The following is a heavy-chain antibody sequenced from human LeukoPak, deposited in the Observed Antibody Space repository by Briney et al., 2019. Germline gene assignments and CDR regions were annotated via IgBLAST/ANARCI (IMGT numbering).Heavy chain of an antibody. D-gene: IGHD5-18*01. J-gene: IGHJ4*02. V-gene: IGHV1-69*13. CDR2: IIPIFGTA. CDR1: GGTFSSYA. Sequence: SVKVSRTASGGTFSSYAISWVRQAPGLGLEWMGGIIPIFGTANYAQKFQGRVTITADESTSTAYMELSSLRSEDTAVYYCARPDEDRGYSYGYNYWGQGTLVTVSS. CDR3: ARPDEDRGYSYGYNY.